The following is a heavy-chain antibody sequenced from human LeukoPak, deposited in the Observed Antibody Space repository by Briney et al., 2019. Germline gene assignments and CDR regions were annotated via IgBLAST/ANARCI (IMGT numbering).Heavy chain of an antibody. CDR3: ATLPYYYDSSGPH. CDR1: GGTFSSYA. Sequence: ASVKVSCKASGGTFSSYAISWVRQAPGQGLEWMGWIDPNSGGTNYAQKFQGRVTMTRDTSISTAYMELSRLRSDDTAVYYCATLPYYYDSSGPHWGQGTLVTVSS. CDR2: IDPNSGGT. V-gene: IGHV1-2*02. J-gene: IGHJ4*02. D-gene: IGHD3-22*01.